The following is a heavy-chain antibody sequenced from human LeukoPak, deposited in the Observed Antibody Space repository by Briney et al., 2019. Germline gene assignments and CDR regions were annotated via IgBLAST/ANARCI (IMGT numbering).Heavy chain of an antibody. V-gene: IGHV3-53*01. CDR1: GFTVSSNY. J-gene: IGHJ4*02. Sequence: PGGALRLSCAASGFTVSSNYMTWVRQAPGKGLEWVAVIYSGDQTYYVDSVKGRFTISRDNFKNTLYLQMNSLRAEDTAVYYCVREIGHSGSYEWGQGTLVTVSS. CDR2: IYSGDQT. CDR3: VREIGHSGSYE. D-gene: IGHD1-26*01.